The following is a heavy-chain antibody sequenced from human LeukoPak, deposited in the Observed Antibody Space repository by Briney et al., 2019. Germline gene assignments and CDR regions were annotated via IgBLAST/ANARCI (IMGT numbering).Heavy chain of an antibody. J-gene: IGHJ4*02. CDR3: ARGRAEVAARTHDY. D-gene: IGHD6-6*01. CDR1: GGSFSGYY. CDR2: INHSGST. Sequence: SETLSLTCAVYGGSFSGYYWSWIRQPPGKGLEWIGEINHSGSTNYNPSLKSRVTISVDTSKNQFSLKLSSVTAADTAVYYCARGRAEVAARTHDYWGQGTLVTVSS. V-gene: IGHV4-34*01.